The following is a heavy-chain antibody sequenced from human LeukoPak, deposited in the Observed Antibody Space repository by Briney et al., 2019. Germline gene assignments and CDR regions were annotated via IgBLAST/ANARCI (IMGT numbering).Heavy chain of an antibody. D-gene: IGHD5-12*01. V-gene: IGHV1-46*01. CDR3: AKFPGVVATAYYYMDV. Sequence: GASVKVSCKASGYTFTSYYMHWVRQAPGQGLEWMGIINPSGGSTSYAQKFQGRVTITADKSTSTAYMELSSLRSEDTAVYYCAKFPGVVATAYYYMDVWGKGTTVTISS. CDR1: GYTFTSYY. J-gene: IGHJ6*03. CDR2: INPSGGST.